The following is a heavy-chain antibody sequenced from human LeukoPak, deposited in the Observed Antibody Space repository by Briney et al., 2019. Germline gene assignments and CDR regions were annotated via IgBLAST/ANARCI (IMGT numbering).Heavy chain of an antibody. CDR1: GGSLSSGHYY. J-gene: IGHJ6*02. CDR2: IYYSGST. CDR3: ARDSTARDEDSSAPYGMDV. V-gene: IGHV4-30-4*01. D-gene: IGHD3-22*01. Sequence: SETLSLTCTVSGGSLSSGHYYWSWIRQPPGTGLEWIVYIYYSGSTYYNPSLKSRVNISVDTSKNQFSLKLSSVTAADTAVYYCARDSTARDEDSSAPYGMDVWGQGTTVTVSS.